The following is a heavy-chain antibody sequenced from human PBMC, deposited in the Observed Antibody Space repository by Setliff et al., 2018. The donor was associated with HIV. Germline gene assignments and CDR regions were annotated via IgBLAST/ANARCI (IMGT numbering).Heavy chain of an antibody. CDR3: ARDGGYSGHQWFGDAFDI. D-gene: IGHD5-12*01. CDR1: GGTFSSYA. Sequence: SVKVSCKASGGTFSSYAISWVRQAPGQGLEWMGGIIPILGTTNSAQKFQGRVTITADESTSTAYMELGTLRSEDTAVYFCARDGGYSGHQWFGDAFDIWGQGTMVTVSS. CDR2: IIPILGTT. V-gene: IGHV1-69*13. J-gene: IGHJ3*02.